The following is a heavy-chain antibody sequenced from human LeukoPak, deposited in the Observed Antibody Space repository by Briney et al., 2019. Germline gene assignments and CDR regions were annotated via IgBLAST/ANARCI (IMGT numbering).Heavy chain of an antibody. J-gene: IGHJ4*02. Sequence: PGGSLRLSCAASGFTFSSYWMSWVRQAPGKGLEWVANIKQDGSEKYYVDSVKGRFTISRDNAKNSLYLQMNSLRAEDTAVYYCARDRVDIVATISPDFDYWGQGTLVTVSS. CDR1: GFTFSSYW. D-gene: IGHD5-12*01. CDR2: IKQDGSEK. V-gene: IGHV3-7*01. CDR3: ARDRVDIVATISPDFDY.